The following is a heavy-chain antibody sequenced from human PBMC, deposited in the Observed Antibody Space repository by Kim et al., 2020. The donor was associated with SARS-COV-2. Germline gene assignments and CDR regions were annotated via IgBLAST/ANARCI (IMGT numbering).Heavy chain of an antibody. CDR2: YN. J-gene: IGHJ4*02. D-gene: IGHD3-10*01. CDR3: ARSRSYSIDY. V-gene: IGHV6-1*01. Sequence: YNDYAVSVKSRITINPDTSKNQFSLQLNSVTPEDTAVYYCARSRSYSIDYWGQGTLVTVSS.